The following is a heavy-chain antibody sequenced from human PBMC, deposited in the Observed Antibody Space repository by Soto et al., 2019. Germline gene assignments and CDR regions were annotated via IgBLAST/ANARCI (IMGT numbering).Heavy chain of an antibody. CDR2: MYTKERT. CDR1: GGSITNYY. V-gene: IGHV4-4*07. J-gene: IGHJ5*02. D-gene: IGHD3-16*01. Sequence: SETLSLTCTGSGGSITNYYWSWIRQPAGKGLEWIGRMYTKERTNYNLSFKSRVTISVDTSKNQFSLKLNAVTAADTAVYYCARDDYKDGGNNWFDPWGQGTLVTVSS. CDR3: ARDDYKDGGNNWFDP.